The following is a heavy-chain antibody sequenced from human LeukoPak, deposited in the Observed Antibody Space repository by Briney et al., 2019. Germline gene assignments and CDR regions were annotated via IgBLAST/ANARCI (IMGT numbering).Heavy chain of an antibody. Sequence: GGSLGLSCTESRFTFRSYTMNWVRQAPGKGLEWVSSIDRSSSHIYYADSVKGRFAISRDNAKNSLYLQMNSLRAEDTAVYYCAREFFYGSGSYSYWGQGALVTVSS. CDR1: RFTFRSYT. J-gene: IGHJ4*02. V-gene: IGHV3-21*01. CDR2: IDRSSSHI. CDR3: AREFFYGSGSYSY. D-gene: IGHD3-10*01.